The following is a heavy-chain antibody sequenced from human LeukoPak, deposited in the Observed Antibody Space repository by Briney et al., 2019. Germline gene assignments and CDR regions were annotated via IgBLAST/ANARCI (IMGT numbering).Heavy chain of an antibody. J-gene: IGHJ4*02. D-gene: IGHD1-1*01. CDR1: GYSISSGYY. CDR3: ARGFNWNRLFDY. CDR2: INHSGST. V-gene: IGHV4-34*01. Sequence: SETLSLTCAVSGYSISSGYYWSWIRQPPGKGLEWIGEINHSGSTNYNPSLKSRVTISVDTSKNQFSLKLSSVTAADTAVYYCARGFNWNRLFDYWGQGTLVTVSS.